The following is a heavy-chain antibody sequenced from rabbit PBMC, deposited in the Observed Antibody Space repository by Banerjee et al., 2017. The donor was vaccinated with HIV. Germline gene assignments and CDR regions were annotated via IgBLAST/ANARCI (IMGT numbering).Heavy chain of an antibody. Sequence: QEQLVESGGGLVQPEGSLTLTCTASGFSFSSSYWICWVRQAPGKGLEWIGCIYTGSGSTYYASWAKGRFTISKTSSTTVTLQMTSLTAADTATYFCARMASNNGAAFNLWGPGTLVTVS. CDR3: ARMASNNGAAFNL. CDR1: GFSFSSSYW. V-gene: IGHV1S45*01. CDR2: IYTGSGST. D-gene: IGHD3-1*01. J-gene: IGHJ4*01.